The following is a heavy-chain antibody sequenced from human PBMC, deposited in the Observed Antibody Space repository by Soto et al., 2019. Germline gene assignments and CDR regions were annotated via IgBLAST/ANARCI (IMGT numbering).Heavy chain of an antibody. CDR1: GFTFSSYS. CDR3: ARVIVRGFHFDY. CDR2: ISSSSSYI. V-gene: IGHV3-21*01. Sequence: PGGSLRLSCAASGFTFSSYSMNWVRQAPGKGLEWVSSISSSSSYIYYADSVKGRFTISRDNAKNSLYLQMNSLRAEDTAVYYCARVIVRGFHFDYWGQGTLVTVSS. J-gene: IGHJ4*02. D-gene: IGHD2-21*01.